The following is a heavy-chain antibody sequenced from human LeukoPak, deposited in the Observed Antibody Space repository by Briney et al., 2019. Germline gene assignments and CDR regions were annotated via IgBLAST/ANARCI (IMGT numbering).Heavy chain of an antibody. D-gene: IGHD3-22*01. J-gene: IGHJ3*02. CDR3: ARGISRRRWLLLPRSDAFDI. CDR1: GGTFSGYY. V-gene: IGHV4-34*01. Sequence: PSETLSLTCAVYGGTFSGYYWSWIRQPPGKGLEWIGEINHSGSTNYNPSLKSRVTISVDTSKNQFSLKLSSVTAADTAAYYCARGISRRRWLLLPRSDAFDIWGQGTMVTVSS. CDR2: INHSGST.